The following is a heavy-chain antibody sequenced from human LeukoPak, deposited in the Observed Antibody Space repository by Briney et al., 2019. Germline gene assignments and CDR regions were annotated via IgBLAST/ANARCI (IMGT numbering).Heavy chain of an antibody. D-gene: IGHD6-19*01. CDR1: GGSISSGDYY. CDR3: ARQKRNSSGWYGDY. J-gene: IGHJ4*02. CDR2: IYYSGTT. Sequence: NPSETLSLTCTVSGGSISSGDYYRSWIRQPPGKGLEWIGYIYYSGTTYYNPSLKSRITISIDTSKSQFSLKLSSVTAADTAVYYCARQKRNSSGWYGDYWGQGTLVTVS. V-gene: IGHV4-30-4*08.